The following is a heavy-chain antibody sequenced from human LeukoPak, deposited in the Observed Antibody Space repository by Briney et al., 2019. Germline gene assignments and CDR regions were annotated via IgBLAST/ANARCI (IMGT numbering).Heavy chain of an antibody. CDR1: GGSIGSSNYY. J-gene: IGHJ4*02. CDR2: IYYNEAT. D-gene: IGHD3-10*01. V-gene: IGHV4-39*01. CDR3: ARQSPHYYGSGSYNY. Sequence: SETLSLTCIVSGGSIGSSNYYWAWIRQPPGKGLEWIGTIYYNEATQYNPSLKSRVTISVDTSKNQFSLKLTSVTAADAAIYYCARQSPHYYGSGSYNYWGQGTLVTVSS.